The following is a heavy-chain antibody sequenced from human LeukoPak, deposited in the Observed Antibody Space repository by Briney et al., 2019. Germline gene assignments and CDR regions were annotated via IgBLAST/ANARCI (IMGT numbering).Heavy chain of an antibody. Sequence: GGSLRLSCAASGFTFSNAWMSWVRQAPGKGLEWVGRIKSKTDGGTTDYAAPVKGRFTISRDDSKNTLYLQMYSLKTEDTAVYYCTTDGPFYGDLAYCGGDCYPDDYWGQGTLVTVSS. D-gene: IGHD2-21*01. CDR1: GFTFSNAW. J-gene: IGHJ4*02. CDR3: TTDGPFYGDLAYCGGDCYPDDY. CDR2: IKSKTDGGTT. V-gene: IGHV3-15*01.